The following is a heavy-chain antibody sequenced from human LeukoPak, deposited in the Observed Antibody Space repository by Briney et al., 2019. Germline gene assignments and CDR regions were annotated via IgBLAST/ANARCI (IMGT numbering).Heavy chain of an antibody. CDR2: IYYSGST. J-gene: IGHJ4*02. CDR1: GGSISSYY. D-gene: IGHD3-3*01. CDR3: ARDPTYYDFWSGYYDY. Sequence: SETLSLTCTVSGGSISSYYWSWIRQPPGKGLEWIGYIYYSGSTNYNPSPKSRVTISVDTSKNQFSLKLSSVTAADTAVYYCARDPTYYDFWSGYYDYWGQGTLVTVSS. V-gene: IGHV4-59*01.